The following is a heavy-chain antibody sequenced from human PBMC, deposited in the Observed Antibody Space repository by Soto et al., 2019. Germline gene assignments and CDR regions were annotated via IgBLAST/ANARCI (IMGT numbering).Heavy chain of an antibody. J-gene: IGHJ3*02. CDR3: ARDDITMIVVANNDAFDI. Sequence: GGSLRLSCAASGFTFSSYAMHWVRQAPGKGLEWVAVISYDGSNKYYAYSVKGRFTISRDNSKNTLYLQMNSLRAEDTAVCYCARDDITMIVVANNDAFDIWGQGTMVTVSS. V-gene: IGHV3-30-3*01. CDR1: GFTFSSYA. D-gene: IGHD3-22*01. CDR2: ISYDGSNK.